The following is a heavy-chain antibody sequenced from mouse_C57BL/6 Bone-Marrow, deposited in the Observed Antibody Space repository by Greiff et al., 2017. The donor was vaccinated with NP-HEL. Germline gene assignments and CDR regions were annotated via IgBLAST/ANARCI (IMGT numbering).Heavy chain of an antibody. CDR3: ARPLHDGYYAEFAY. Sequence: KVVESGGGGGKPGFSLPLSFPSSLFTFTIYFISFFLQTPDKRLEWVATISSGGSYTYYPDSVKGRFTISRDNAKNTLYLQMSSLKSEDTAMYYGARPLHDGYYAEFAYWGQGTLVTVSA. CDR1: LFTFTIYF. D-gene: IGHD2-3*01. CDR2: ISSGGSYT. J-gene: IGHJ3*01. V-gene: IGHV5-6*03.